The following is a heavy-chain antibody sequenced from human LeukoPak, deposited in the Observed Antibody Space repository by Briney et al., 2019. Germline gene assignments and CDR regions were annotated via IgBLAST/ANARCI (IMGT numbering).Heavy chain of an antibody. Sequence: KPSETLSLTCAVYGGSFSGYYWSWIRQPPGKGLEWIGEINHSGSTNYNPSLMSRVTISVDTSKNQFSLKLSSVTAADTAVYYCARGGGATVTTDAFDIWGQGTMVTVSS. CDR2: INHSGST. D-gene: IGHD4-17*01. CDR3: ARGGGATVTTDAFDI. CDR1: GGSFSGYY. J-gene: IGHJ3*02. V-gene: IGHV4-34*01.